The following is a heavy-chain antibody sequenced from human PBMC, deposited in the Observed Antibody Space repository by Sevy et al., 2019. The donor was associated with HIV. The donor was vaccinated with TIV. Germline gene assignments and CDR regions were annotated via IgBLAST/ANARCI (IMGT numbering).Heavy chain of an antibody. Sequence: WGSLRLSCAASGFTFSKYSMSWVRQPPGKGLEWVSTLSFGCGEINHADSVKGRFTISRENSKNSLYLQMNNLRAEDTAVYYCAREGCTKPHDYWGQGTLVTVSS. J-gene: IGHJ4*02. D-gene: IGHD2-8*01. V-gene: IGHV3-23*01. CDR2: LSFGCGEI. CDR3: AREGCTKPHDY. CDR1: GFTFSKYS.